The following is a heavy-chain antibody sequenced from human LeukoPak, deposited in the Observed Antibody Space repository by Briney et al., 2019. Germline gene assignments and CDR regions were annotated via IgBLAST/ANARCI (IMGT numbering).Heavy chain of an antibody. V-gene: IGHV1-69*05. CDR1: GGTFSSYA. CDR2: IIPIFGTA. D-gene: IGHD2-2*01. Sequence: SVKVSCKASGGTFSSYAISWVRQAPGQGLEWMGGIIPIFGTANYAQKFQGRVTITTDESTSTAYIELSSLRSEDTAVYYCARGKSSTSCYGCYYYYYMDVWGKGTTVTVSS. CDR3: ARGKSSTSCYGCYYYYYMDV. J-gene: IGHJ6*03.